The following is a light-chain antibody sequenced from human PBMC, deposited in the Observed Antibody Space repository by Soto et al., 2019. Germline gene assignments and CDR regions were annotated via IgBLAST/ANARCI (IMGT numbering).Light chain of an antibody. CDR2: DTS. V-gene: IGLV7-46*01. CDR3: LLSYSGVRV. J-gene: IGLJ3*02. CDR1: TGAVTSGHW. Sequence: QAVVTQEPSLTVSPGGTVTLTCGSNTGAVTSGHWTYWFQQKPGQAPRTLIFDTSNKQSWTPARFSGSLLGGKAALTLSGAQPDDEADYYCLLSYSGVRVFGGGTQLTVL.